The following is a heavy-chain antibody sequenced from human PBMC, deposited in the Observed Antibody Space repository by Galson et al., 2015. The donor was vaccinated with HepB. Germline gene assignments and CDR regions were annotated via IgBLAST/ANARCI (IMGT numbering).Heavy chain of an antibody. CDR2: INHSAHS. D-gene: IGHD1-1*01. CDR3: ARNRPDNPLLDWFDP. V-gene: IGHV4-31*03. CDR1: GASISSGNYY. J-gene: IGHJ5*02. Sequence: TLSLTCTVSGASISSGNYYWSWIRQHPGKGLEWIGYINHSAHSYYNPSLKSRITISVDTSRNQFSLKLSSMTAADTAVYYCARNRPDNPLLDWFDPWGQGTLVTVSS.